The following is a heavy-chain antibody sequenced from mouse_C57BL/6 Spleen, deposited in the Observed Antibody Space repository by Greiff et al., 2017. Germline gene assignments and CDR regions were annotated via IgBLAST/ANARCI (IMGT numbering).Heavy chain of an antibody. J-gene: IGHJ1*03. V-gene: IGHV1-9*01. Sequence: VQVVESGAELMKPGASVKLSCKATGYTFTGYWIEWVKQGPGHGLEWIGEILPGSGSTNYNEKFKGKATFTADTSSNTAYMQLSSLTTEDSAIYYWARGGGRDFYWYFDVWGTGTTVTVSS. CDR3: ARGGGRDFYWYFDV. CDR2: ILPGSGST. D-gene: IGHD3-3*01. CDR1: GYTFTGYW.